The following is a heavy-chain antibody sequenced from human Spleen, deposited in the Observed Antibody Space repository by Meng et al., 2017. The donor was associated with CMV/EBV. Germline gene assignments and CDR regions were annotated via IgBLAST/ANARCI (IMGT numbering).Heavy chain of an antibody. CDR3: ARRWGRIVPAATDY. J-gene: IGHJ4*02. CDR1: GYTFTGYD. D-gene: IGHD2-2*01. CDR2: MNPNSGNT. Sequence: ASVKVSCKASGYTFTGYDINWVRQATGQGLEWMGWMNPNSGNTGYAQKFQGRVTMTRNTSISTAYMELSSLRSEDTAVYYCARRWGRIVPAATDYWGQGTLVTVSS. V-gene: IGHV1-8*01.